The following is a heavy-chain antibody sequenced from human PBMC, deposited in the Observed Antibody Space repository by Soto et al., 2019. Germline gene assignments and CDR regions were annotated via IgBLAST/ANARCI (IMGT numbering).Heavy chain of an antibody. V-gene: IGHV3-73*01. CDR1: GFTFSGSA. Sequence: GGSLRLSCAASGFTFSGSAMHWVRQASGKGLEWVARIRSKANSYATAYAASVKGRFTISRDDSKNTAYLQMNSLKTEDTAVYYCTRQSLITIIVVERMGEDAFDIWDQGTMGTGS. J-gene: IGHJ3*02. CDR3: TRQSLITIIVVERMGEDAFDI. CDR2: IRSKANSYAT. D-gene: IGHD3-22*01.